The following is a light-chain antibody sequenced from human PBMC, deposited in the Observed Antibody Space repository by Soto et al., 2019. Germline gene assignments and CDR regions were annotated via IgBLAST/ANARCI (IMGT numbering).Light chain of an antibody. Sequence: MVLKQYKGTLSLSPGERATLSCRSIQSVSSSYLAWYQQKPGQAPRLLIYGASSRATGIPDRFSGSGSGTDFTLTISSLQSEDFAVYYCQQYNNLPLAPFG. CDR2: GAS. CDR3: QQYNNLPLAP. V-gene: IGKV3-20*01. J-gene: IGKJ2*01. CDR1: QSVSSSY.